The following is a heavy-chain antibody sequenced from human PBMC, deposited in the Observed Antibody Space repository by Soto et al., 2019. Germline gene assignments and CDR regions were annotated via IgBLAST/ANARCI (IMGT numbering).Heavy chain of an antibody. J-gene: IGHJ4*02. Sequence: GESLKISCKGSGYSFAGYWITWLRQMPGKGLEWMGIIYPGDSDTRYSPSFQGQVTISADKSISTAYLQWSSLKASDTAMYYCARGVVVASPFDYWGQGTLVTVSS. V-gene: IGHV5-51*01. D-gene: IGHD2-15*01. CDR2: IYPGDSDT. CDR3: ARGVVVASPFDY. CDR1: GYSFAGYW.